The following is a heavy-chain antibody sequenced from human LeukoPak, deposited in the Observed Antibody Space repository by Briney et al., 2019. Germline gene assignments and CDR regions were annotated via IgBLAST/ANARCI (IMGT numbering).Heavy chain of an antibody. V-gene: IGHV4-59*01. CDR1: GGSISSYY. CDR2: IYYSGST. Sequence: SETLSLTCTVSGGSISSYYWSWIRQPPGKGLEWIGYIYYSGSTNYNPSLKSRVTISVDTSKNQFSLKLSSVTAADTAVYYCARGDRSGYYGRYYYYYMDVWGKGTTVTISS. CDR3: ARGDRSGYYGRYYYYYMDV. D-gene: IGHD3-22*01. J-gene: IGHJ6*03.